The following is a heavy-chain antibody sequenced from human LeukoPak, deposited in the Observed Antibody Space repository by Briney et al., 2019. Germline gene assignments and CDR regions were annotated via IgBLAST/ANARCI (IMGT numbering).Heavy chain of an antibody. Sequence: SETLSLTCTVSGGSISSDSYFWSWIRQPAGKGLEWIGCIYTSGSTNYNPSLKSRVTISVDTSKNQFSLKLSSVTAADTAVYYCARVRYCSGGSCSSPTYFDYWGQGTLVTVSS. J-gene: IGHJ4*02. CDR2: IYTSGST. CDR1: GGSISSDSYF. V-gene: IGHV4-61*02. CDR3: ARVRYCSGGSCSSPTYFDY. D-gene: IGHD2-15*01.